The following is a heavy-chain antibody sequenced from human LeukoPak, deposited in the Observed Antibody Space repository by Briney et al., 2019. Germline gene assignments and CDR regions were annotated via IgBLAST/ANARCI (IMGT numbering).Heavy chain of an antibody. CDR1: GYSFTSYW. Sequence: GESLKISCKGSGYSFTSYWIGWVRQMPGKGLEWMGIIYPGDSDTRYSPSFQGRVTISADKSISTAYLQWSSLKASDPAMYYCARAPRDYYVDYWGQGTLVTVSS. J-gene: IGHJ4*02. D-gene: IGHD3-3*01. CDR2: IYPGDSDT. CDR3: ARAPRDYYVDY. V-gene: IGHV5-51*01.